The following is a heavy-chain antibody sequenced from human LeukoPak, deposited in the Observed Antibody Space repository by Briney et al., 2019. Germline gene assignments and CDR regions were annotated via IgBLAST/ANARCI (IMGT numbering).Heavy chain of an antibody. CDR1: GFTFSNYN. V-gene: IGHV3-21*01. J-gene: IGHJ3*02. CDR2: ISTSSSYI. Sequence: GGSLRLSCAASGFTFSNYNMNWVRQAPGKGREWVSSISTSSSYIYYADSVKGRFTVSRDNAKKSLYLQMNSLRAGDTAVYYCARCLGSGSYLFDAFDIWGPGTMVTVSS. D-gene: IGHD1-26*01. CDR3: ARCLGSGSYLFDAFDI.